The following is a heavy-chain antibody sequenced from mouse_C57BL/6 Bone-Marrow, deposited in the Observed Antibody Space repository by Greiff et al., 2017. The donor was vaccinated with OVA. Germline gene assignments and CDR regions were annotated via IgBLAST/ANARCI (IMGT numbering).Heavy chain of an antibody. CDR3: ARAMRLTYAMDY. V-gene: IGHV3-6*01. D-gene: IGHD2-4*01. CDR2: ISYDGSN. J-gene: IGHJ4*01. Sequence: EVQLQQSGPGLVKPSQSLSLTCSVTGYSITSGYYWNWIRQFPGNKLEWMGYISYDGSNNYNPSLKNRISITRDTSKNQFFLKLNSVTTEDTATYYCARAMRLTYAMDYWGQGTSVTVSS. CDR1: GYSITSGYY.